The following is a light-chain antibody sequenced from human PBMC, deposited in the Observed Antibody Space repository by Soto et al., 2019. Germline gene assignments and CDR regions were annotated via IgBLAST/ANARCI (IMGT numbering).Light chain of an antibody. CDR1: QSITTN. V-gene: IGKV3-15*01. J-gene: IGKJ4*01. Sequence: EKVLTQSPVTLSVSLGERATLSCRASQSITTNLAWYQQKPGQAHGLLIFGASNRATGITARLSGRWSGTQYSLTISIRQYEDSAIYYCPQYNDCPPLTFVGGTKVEI. CDR3: PQYNDCPPLT. CDR2: GAS.